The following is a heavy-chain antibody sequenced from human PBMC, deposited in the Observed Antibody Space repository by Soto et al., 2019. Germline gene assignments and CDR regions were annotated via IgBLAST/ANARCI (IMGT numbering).Heavy chain of an antibody. D-gene: IGHD1-1*01. Sequence: EVQLVQSGVAVKKPGESLRISCKGSGYSFSNYWIGWVRQMPGKGLEWMGIIYPEDSDSTYNPSFQGQVTISADKSINTAYLQWRSLRASDTAMYYCARTTRGFAVYSFAFWGQGTLVAGSS. V-gene: IGHV5-51*03. J-gene: IGHJ4*02. CDR3: ARTTRGFAVYSFAF. CDR2: IYPEDSDS. CDR1: GYSFSNYW.